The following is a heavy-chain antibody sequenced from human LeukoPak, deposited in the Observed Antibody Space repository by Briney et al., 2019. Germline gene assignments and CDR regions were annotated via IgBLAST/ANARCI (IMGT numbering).Heavy chain of an antibody. Sequence: GESLKISCKGSGYSFTNNWIGWVRQMPGKGLEWMGIIYPGDSDTRYSPSFQGQVTISADKSISTAYLQWSSLKASDTAMYYCARRGYYDSSGYSPFDYWGQGTLVTISS. D-gene: IGHD3-22*01. J-gene: IGHJ4*02. CDR2: IYPGDSDT. V-gene: IGHV5-51*01. CDR1: GYSFTNNW. CDR3: ARRGYYDSSGYSPFDY.